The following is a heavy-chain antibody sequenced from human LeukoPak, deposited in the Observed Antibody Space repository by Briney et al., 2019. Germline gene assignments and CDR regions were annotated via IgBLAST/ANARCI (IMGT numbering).Heavy chain of an antibody. V-gene: IGHV1-69*06. J-gene: IGHJ4*02. CDR2: IIPIFGTA. D-gene: IGHD5-18*01. CDR3: ARASVDTLNTIDY. Sequence: GSSVKVSCKASGGTFSSYAISWVRQAPGQRLEWMGGIIPIFGTANYAQKLQGRVTITADKSTSTAYMELSSLRSEDTAVYYCARASVDTLNTIDYWGQGTLVTVSS. CDR1: GGTFSSYA.